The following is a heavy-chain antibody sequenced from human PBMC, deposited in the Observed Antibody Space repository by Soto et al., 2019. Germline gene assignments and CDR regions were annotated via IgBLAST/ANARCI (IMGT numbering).Heavy chain of an antibody. CDR2: IGTAGDT. CDR3: ARGRYCSSTCCSPDDNWFDA. J-gene: IGHJ5*02. D-gene: IGHD2-2*01. CDR1: GFTFSSYY. V-gene: IGHV3-13*01. Sequence: GGSLRLSCAASGFTFSSYYMHWVRQATGKGLEWVSAIGTAGDTYYPGSVKGRFTISRENAKNSLYLQMNSLRAGDTAVYYCARGRYCSSTCCSPDDNWFDAWGQGTLVTVSS.